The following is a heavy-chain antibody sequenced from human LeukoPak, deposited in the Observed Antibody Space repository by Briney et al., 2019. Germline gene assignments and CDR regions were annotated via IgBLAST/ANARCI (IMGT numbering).Heavy chain of an antibody. CDR1: GGSISSTSYY. CDR3: ARLYYDSSALDQ. Sequence: RPSETLSLTCTVSGGSISSTSYYWGWIRQPPGKGLEWIGSIFYSGSPYYNPSLKSRVTISVDTAKNQFSLKLTSVTAADTAVYYCARLYYDSSALDQWGQGTLVTVSS. CDR2: IFYSGSP. D-gene: IGHD3-22*01. J-gene: IGHJ4*02. V-gene: IGHV4-39*01.